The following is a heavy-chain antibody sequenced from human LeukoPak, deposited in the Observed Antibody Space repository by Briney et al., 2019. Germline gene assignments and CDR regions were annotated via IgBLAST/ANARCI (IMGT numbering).Heavy chain of an antibody. V-gene: IGHV4-4*07. CDR1: GGSISTNY. Sequence: SETLSLTCTVSGGSISTNYWSWIRQPAGKGLEWIGRIFASGSTNYNPSLKSRVTMSVDTSKNQFSLKLTSVTAADTAVYYCARGGISYYDILTGYDAFDIWGQGTMVTVSS. CDR3: ARGGISYYDILTGYDAFDI. J-gene: IGHJ3*02. CDR2: IFASGST. D-gene: IGHD3-9*01.